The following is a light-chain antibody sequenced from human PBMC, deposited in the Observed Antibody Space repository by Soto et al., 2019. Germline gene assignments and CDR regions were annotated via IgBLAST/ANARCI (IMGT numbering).Light chain of an antibody. CDR3: QHSYSTSWT. CDR1: QSISSY. Sequence: DIQMTQSPSSLSASVGDRVTITCRASQSISSYLNWYQQKPGKAPKLLIYAASSLQSGVRSRFSGSGSGTDFTLTISSLQPEDFATYYCQHSYSTSWTFGRGTKVEIK. J-gene: IGKJ1*01. CDR2: AAS. V-gene: IGKV1-39*01.